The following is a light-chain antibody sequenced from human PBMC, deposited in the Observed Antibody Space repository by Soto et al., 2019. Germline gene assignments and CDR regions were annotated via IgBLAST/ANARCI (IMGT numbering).Light chain of an antibody. CDR3: QQRSNWPPLT. Sequence: EIVLTQSPGTVSLSPGERAIHSCRASQSVSSSYLAWYRQKPGQAPSLLIYGASSRATGIPDRFSGSGSGTDFTLTISSLEPEDFAVYYCQQRSNWPPLTFGGGTKVDIK. CDR2: GAS. CDR1: QSVSSSY. J-gene: IGKJ4*01. V-gene: IGKV3D-20*02.